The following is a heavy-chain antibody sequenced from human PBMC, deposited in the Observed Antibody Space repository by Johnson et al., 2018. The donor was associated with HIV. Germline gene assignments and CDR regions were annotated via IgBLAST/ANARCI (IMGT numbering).Heavy chain of an antibody. V-gene: IGHV3-30-3*01. Sequence: QVQLVESGGGVVQPGGSLRLSCVASGFTFSTYAIHWVRQAPGKGLEWVAAISYDGSKKYYADSVKGRFTISRDNAKNSLYLQMNSLGAEDTAVDYCAVLPTYRNGAFDIWGQGTMVTVSS. CDR2: ISYDGSKK. CDR1: GFTFSTYA. J-gene: IGHJ3*02. D-gene: IGHD1-14*01. CDR3: AVLPTYRNGAFDI.